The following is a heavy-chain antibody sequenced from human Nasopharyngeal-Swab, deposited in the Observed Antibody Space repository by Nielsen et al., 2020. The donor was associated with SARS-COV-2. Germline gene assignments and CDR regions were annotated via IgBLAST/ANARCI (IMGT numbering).Heavy chain of an antibody. V-gene: IGHV3-30*04. CDR3: ARGGSPGNYFYYMDV. CDR2: ISFDGRRT. J-gene: IGHJ6*03. D-gene: IGHD3-10*01. Sequence: VRQAPRKGLEWVAVISFDGRRTYYADSVKGRFTISRDNPQNTLYLQMNSLRGEDTALFYCARGGSPGNYFYYMDVWGKGTTVTVSS.